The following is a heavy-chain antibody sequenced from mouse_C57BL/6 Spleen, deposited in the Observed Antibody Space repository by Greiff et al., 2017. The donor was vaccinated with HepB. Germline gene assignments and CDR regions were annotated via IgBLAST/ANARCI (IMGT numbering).Heavy chain of an antibody. J-gene: IGHJ3*01. CDR3: ARSSGSSYGFAY. D-gene: IGHD1-1*01. CDR2: IYPSDSET. Sequence: QVQLQQSGAELVRPGSSVKLSCKASGYTFTSYWMDWVKQRPGQGLEWIGNIYPSDSETHYNQKFKDKATLTVDKSSSTAYMQLSSLTSEDSAVYYCARSSGSSYGFAYWGQGTLVTVSA. V-gene: IGHV1-61*01. CDR1: GYTFTSYW.